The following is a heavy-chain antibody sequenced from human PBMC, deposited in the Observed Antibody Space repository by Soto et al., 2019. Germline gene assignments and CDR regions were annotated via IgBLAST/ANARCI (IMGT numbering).Heavy chain of an antibody. J-gene: IGHJ6*02. CDR2: IFPSDSET. CDR3: ARHSLIVSLLYILDV. V-gene: IGHV5-51*01. CDR1: GYNFAIHW. D-gene: IGHD2-2*02. Sequence: GESLKISCQATGYNFAIHWIGWVRQLPGKGLEWMGIIFPSDSETRYSPSFRGQVTMSVDKSINTAYLQWRSLKASDTAMYYCARHSLIVSLLYILDVWGHGTTVTVSS.